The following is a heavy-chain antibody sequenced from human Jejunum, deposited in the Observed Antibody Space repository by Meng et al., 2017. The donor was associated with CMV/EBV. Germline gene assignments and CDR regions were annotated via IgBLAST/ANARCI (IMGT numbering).Heavy chain of an antibody. V-gene: IGHV3-7*01. CDR3: ARFGGLFDY. CDR1: GFAFGTWW. Sequence: SCAASGFAFGTWWVSWVRQAPGKGLEWVANIKQDGSDKYYVDSVKGRFTISRDNAKNSLYLQMNSLRAEDTAVYYCARFGGLFDYRGQGTLVTVS. CDR2: IKQDGSDK. J-gene: IGHJ4*02. D-gene: IGHD3-16*01.